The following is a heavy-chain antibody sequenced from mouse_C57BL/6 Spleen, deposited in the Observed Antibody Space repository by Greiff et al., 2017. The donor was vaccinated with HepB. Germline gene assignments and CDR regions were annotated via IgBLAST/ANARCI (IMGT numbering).Heavy chain of an antibody. D-gene: IGHD2-1*01. V-gene: IGHV8-8*01. J-gene: IGHJ3*01. CDR3: ARIDYGNYVAWFAY. CDR1: GFSLSTFGMG. CDR2: IWWDDDK. Sequence: QVTLKESGPGILQPSQTLSLTCSFSGFSLSTFGMGVGWIRQPSGKGLEWLAHIWWDDDKYYNPALKSRLTISKDTSKNQVFLQCANVDTADTATYYCARIDYGNYVAWFAYWGQGTLVTVSA.